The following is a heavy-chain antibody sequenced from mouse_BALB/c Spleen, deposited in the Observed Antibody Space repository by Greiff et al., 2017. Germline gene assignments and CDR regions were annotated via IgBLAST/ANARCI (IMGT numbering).Heavy chain of an antibody. CDR1: GYAFSSSW. CDR3: ARSTGFAY. Sequence: QVQLQQSGPELVKPGASVKISCKASGYAFSSSWMNWVKQRPGQGLEWIGRIYPGDGDTNYNGKFKGKATLTADKSSSTAYMQLSSLTSVDSAVYFCARSTGFAYWGQGTLVTVSA. CDR2: IYPGDGDT. J-gene: IGHJ3*01. V-gene: IGHV1-82*01.